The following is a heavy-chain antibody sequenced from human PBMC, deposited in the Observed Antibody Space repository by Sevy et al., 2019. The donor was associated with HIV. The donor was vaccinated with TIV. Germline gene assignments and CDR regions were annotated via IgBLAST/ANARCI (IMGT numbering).Heavy chain of an antibody. D-gene: IGHD5-18*01. CDR2: INHSGST. CDR3: ARATSLVTGPNNYYFDY. J-gene: IGHJ4*01. V-gene: IGHV4-34*01. CDR1: GGSFSGYY. Sequence: SETLSLTRAVYGGSFSGYYWSWIRQPPGKGLDWIGEINHSGSTNYNPSLKSRVTISLDTSKNQFSLKLSSVTAADTAVYYCARATSLVTGPNNYYFDYWGHGTLVTVSS.